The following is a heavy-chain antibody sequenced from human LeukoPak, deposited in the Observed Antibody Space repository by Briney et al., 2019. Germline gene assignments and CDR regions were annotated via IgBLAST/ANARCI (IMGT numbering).Heavy chain of an antibody. J-gene: IGHJ6*04. CDR1: GFPFSNTW. CDR2: IKKDGSGI. Sequence: GGSLRLSCAVSGFPFSNTWMYWVRQAPGKGLEGVANIKKDGSGISYVESVKGRFIISRDNSRNSLYLQMNSLKVEDTAVYFCAGGNAMDVWGKGTAVTVYS. V-gene: IGHV3-7*03. CDR3: AGGNAMDV.